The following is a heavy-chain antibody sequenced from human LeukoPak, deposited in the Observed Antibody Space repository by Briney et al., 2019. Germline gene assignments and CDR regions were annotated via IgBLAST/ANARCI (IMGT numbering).Heavy chain of an antibody. V-gene: IGHV4-34*01. CDR2: INHSGST. D-gene: IGHD2-21*01. Sequence: PAETLSLTCAVYGGSFSGYYWSWIRQPPGKGLEWMGEINHSGSTNYNPSLKSRVTISVNTSKNQFSLKLSSVTAADTAVYYCARLGPGWGLYYFDYWGQGTLVTVSS. J-gene: IGHJ4*02. CDR3: ARLGPGWGLYYFDY. CDR1: GGSFSGYY.